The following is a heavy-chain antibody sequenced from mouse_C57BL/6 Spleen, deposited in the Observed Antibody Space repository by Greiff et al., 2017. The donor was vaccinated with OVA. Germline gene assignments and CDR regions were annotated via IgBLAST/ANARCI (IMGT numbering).Heavy chain of an antibody. CDR3: ANGNYAMDY. D-gene: IGHD2-1*01. Sequence: QVQLQQSGAELVRPGASVKLSYKASGYTFTDYYINWVKQRPGQGLEWIARIYPGSGNTYYNEKFKGKATLTAEKSSSTAYMQLSSLTSEDSAVYFCANGNYAMDYWGQGTSVTVSS. V-gene: IGHV1-76*01. CDR1: GYTFTDYY. CDR2: IYPGSGNT. J-gene: IGHJ4*01.